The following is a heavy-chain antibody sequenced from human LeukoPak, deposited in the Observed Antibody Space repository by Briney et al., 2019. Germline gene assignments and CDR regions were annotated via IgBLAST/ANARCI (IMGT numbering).Heavy chain of an antibody. D-gene: IGHD5-12*01. CDR1: GFTFSNYG. Sequence: GGSLRLSCAASGFTFSNYGLSWVRQAPGKGLEGVSHISSSGDTTYYADSVKGRFTISGDNSKSTLYLQMNSLRAEDTAVYYCAKLRGATINAWYFDYWGQGTLVTVSS. V-gene: IGHV3-23*01. CDR2: ISSSGDTT. CDR3: AKLRGATINAWYFDY. J-gene: IGHJ4*02.